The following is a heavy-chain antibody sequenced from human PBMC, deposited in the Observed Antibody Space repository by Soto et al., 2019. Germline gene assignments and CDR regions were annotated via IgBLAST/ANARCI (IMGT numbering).Heavy chain of an antibody. D-gene: IGHD2-21*02. CDR1: GGSISSGDYY. J-gene: IGHJ5*02. V-gene: IGHV4-30-4*01. CDR2: IYDSGST. CDR3: ARAFSGDYAWFDP. Sequence: PSETLSLTCTVSGGSISSGDYYWSWIRQPPWKGLEWIGYIYDSGSTYYNPSLKSRVTISVDTSKNKFSLKLSSVTAADTAVYYCARAFSGDYAWFDPWGQGTLVNVSS.